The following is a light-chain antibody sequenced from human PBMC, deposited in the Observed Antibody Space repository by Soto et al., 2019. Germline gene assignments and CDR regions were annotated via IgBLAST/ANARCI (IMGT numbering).Light chain of an antibody. CDR1: SSDVGSYNY. J-gene: IGLJ1*01. CDR2: EVS. CDR3: SSYAGSNNYV. Sequence: QSALTQPPSASGSPGQSVTISCTGTSSDVGSYNYVSWYQQHPGKAPKLMIYEVSKRPSGVPDRFSASKSGNTASLTVSGLQAEDEADYYCSSYAGSNNYVFGTGTKVTVL. V-gene: IGLV2-8*01.